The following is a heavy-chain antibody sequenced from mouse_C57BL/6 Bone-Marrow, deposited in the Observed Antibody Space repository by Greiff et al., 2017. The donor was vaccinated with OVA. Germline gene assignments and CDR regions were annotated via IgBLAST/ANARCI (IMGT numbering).Heavy chain of an antibody. CDR3: ERGIYYGSSSWFDY. D-gene: IGHD1-1*01. Sequence: VQLMESDAELVKPGASVKISCKASGYTFTDHTIHWMKQRPEQGLEWIGYIYPRDGSTKYNEKFKGKATLTADKSSSTAYMQLNSLTSEDSAVYFCERGIYYGSSSWFDYWGQGTLVTVSA. CDR1: GYTFTDHT. V-gene: IGHV1-78*01. J-gene: IGHJ3*01. CDR2: IYPRDGST.